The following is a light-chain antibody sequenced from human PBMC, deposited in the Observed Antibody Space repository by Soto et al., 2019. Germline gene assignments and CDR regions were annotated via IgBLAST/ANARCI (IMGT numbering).Light chain of an antibody. Sequence: EIVLTQSPGTLSLSPGERATLSCRASQSVSSNYLAWYQQKPGQAPRLFIYDTSSRASGIPDRFSGSGSGTDFTLTISRLEHEDFAVYYCQQYDSSPFTYGPGTKVDIK. CDR1: QSVSSNY. J-gene: IGKJ3*01. CDR3: QQYDSSPFT. V-gene: IGKV3-20*01. CDR2: DTS.